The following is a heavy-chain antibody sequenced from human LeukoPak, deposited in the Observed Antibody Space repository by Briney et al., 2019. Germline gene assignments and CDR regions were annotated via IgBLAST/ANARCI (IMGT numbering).Heavy chain of an antibody. V-gene: IGHV3-7*01. CDR2: IKQDGSEK. Sequence: PGGSLRLSCAASGFTFSSYAMSWVRQAPGKGLEWVANIKQDGSEKYYVDSVKGRFTISRDNAKNSLYLQMNSLRAEDTAVYYCARGSYWGGDYWGQGALVFVSS. CDR3: ARGSYWGGDY. D-gene: IGHD2-21*01. J-gene: IGHJ4*02. CDR1: GFTFSSYA.